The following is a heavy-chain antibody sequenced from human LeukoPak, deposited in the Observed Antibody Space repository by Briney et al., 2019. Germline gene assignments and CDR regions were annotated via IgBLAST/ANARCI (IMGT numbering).Heavy chain of an antibody. V-gene: IGHV3-73*01. J-gene: IGHJ4*02. CDR2: IRSKANSYAT. CDR1: GFTFSGSA. CDR3: TRHPDYDFWRGYSAIDY. D-gene: IGHD3-3*01. Sequence: GGSLRLSCAASGFTFSGSAMHWVRQAPGKGLEWVGRIRSKANSYATAYAASVKGRFTISRDDSKNTAYLQMNSLKTEDTAVYYCTRHPDYDFWRGYSAIDYWGQGTLVTVSS.